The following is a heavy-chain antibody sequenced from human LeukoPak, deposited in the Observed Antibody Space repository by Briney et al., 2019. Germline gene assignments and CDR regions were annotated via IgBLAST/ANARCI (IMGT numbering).Heavy chain of an antibody. D-gene: IGHD4-17*01. Sequence: GASVKVSCKASGGTFSSYTISWVRQAPGQGLEWMGRNIPILGIANYAQKFQGRVTITADKSTSTAYMELSSLRSEDTAVYYCARVMGGYGDYDYYYGMDVWGQGTTVTVSS. CDR3: ARVMGGYGDYDYYYGMDV. CDR2: NIPILGIA. J-gene: IGHJ6*02. V-gene: IGHV1-69*02. CDR1: GGTFSSYT.